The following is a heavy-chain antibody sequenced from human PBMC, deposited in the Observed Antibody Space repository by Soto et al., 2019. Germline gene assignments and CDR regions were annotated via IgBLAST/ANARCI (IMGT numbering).Heavy chain of an antibody. Sequence: WETLSLTCTVSGGSISSYYWSWIRQPPGKGLEWIGYIYYSGSTNYNPSLKSRVTISVDTSKNQFSLKLSSVTAADTAVYYCARRYCGNLDYWGQGTLVTVSS. CDR2: IYYSGST. V-gene: IGHV4-59*08. J-gene: IGHJ4*02. CDR3: ARRYCGNLDY. CDR1: GGSISSYY. D-gene: IGHD2-21*01.